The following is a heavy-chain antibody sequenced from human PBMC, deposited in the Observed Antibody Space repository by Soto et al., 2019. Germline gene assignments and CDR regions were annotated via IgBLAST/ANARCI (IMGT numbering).Heavy chain of an antibody. D-gene: IGHD6-19*01. V-gene: IGHV3-74*01. J-gene: IGHJ6*02. CDR1: GFTFSSYW. Sequence: PGGSLRLSCAASGFTFSSYWMHWVRQAPGKGLVWVSRINSDGSSTSYADSVKGRFTISRDNAKNTLYLQMNSLRAEDTAVYYCASIAVAGPNYYYYYGMDVWGQGTTVTV. CDR3: ASIAVAGPNYYYYYGMDV. CDR2: INSDGSST.